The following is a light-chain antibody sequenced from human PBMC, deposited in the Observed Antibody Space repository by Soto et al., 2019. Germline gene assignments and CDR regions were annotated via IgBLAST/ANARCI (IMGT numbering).Light chain of an antibody. V-gene: IGLV2-14*01. CDR1: SSDVGNGYDS. J-gene: IGLJ1*01. CDR2: EVT. Sequence: QSVLTQPASVSGSPGQSITISCSGSSSDVGNGYDSVSWYQQHPGKAPKLIIYEVTNRPSGVSSRFSGSKSGNTASLTISGLQAEDEADYYCNSYTVSVAPYVFGTGTKVTVL. CDR3: NSYTVSVAPYV.